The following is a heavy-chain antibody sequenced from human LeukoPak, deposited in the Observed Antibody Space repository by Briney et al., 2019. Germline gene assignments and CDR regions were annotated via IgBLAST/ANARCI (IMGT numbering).Heavy chain of an antibody. CDR3: ARINYYGNSAFDY. D-gene: IGHD3-22*01. CDR2: IYYSGST. Sequence: SETLSLTCTVSGGSINSNSYYWGWIRQPPGKGLEWIGSIYYSGSTYYNPSLKSRVTISVDTSKNQFSLKLSSVTAADTAVFYCARINYYGNSAFDYWGQGTLVTASS. J-gene: IGHJ4*02. CDR1: GGSINSNSYY. V-gene: IGHV4-39*01.